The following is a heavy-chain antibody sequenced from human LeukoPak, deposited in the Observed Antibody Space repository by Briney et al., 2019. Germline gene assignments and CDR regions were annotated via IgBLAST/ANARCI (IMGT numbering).Heavy chain of an antibody. CDR1: GFTLSSYA. CDR3: AKDNNYDSSGYSNAFDI. Sequence: GGSLRLSCAASGFTLSSYAMSWVRQAPGKGLEWVSAISGSGGSTYYADSVKGRFTISRDNSKNTLYLQMNSLRAEDTAVYYCAKDNNYDSSGYSNAFDIWGQGTMVTVSS. V-gene: IGHV3-23*01. J-gene: IGHJ3*02. CDR2: ISGSGGST. D-gene: IGHD3-22*01.